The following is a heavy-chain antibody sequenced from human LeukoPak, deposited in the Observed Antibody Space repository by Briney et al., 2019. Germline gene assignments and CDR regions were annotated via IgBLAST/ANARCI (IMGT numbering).Heavy chain of an antibody. V-gene: IGHV4-34*01. J-gene: IGHJ4*02. CDR1: GGSFSGYY. CDR3: ARGRRYFDWLLRGYYFDD. Sequence: SETLSLTCAVYGGSFSGYYWSWIRQPPGKGLEWIGEINHSGSTNYNPSLKSRVTISVDTSKNQFSLKLSSVTAADTAVYYCARGRRYFDWLLRGYYFDDWGQGTLVTVSS. D-gene: IGHD3-9*01. CDR2: INHSGST.